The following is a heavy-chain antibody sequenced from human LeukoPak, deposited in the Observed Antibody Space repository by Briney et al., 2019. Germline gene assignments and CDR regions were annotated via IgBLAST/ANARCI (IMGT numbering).Heavy chain of an antibody. J-gene: IGHJ4*02. CDR2: IKQDGSEK. D-gene: IGHD1-26*01. Sequence: GGSLRLSCAASGFTVSSNYMSWVRQAPGKGLEWVANIKQDGSEKYYVDSVKGRFTISRDNSKNTLYLQMNSLRAEDTAVYYCANEKWELPFSFDYWGQGTLVTVSS. CDR1: GFTVSSNY. V-gene: IGHV3-7*03. CDR3: ANEKWELPFSFDY.